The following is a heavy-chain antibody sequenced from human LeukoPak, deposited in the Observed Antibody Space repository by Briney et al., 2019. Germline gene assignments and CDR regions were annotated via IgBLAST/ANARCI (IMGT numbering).Heavy chain of an antibody. CDR2: IYPGDSDA. CDR3: ASSMGVIATPYYFDY. V-gene: IGHV5-51*01. CDR1: GYSFTSYW. J-gene: IGHJ4*02. Sequence: GESLKISCKGSGYSFTSYWIAWVRQMPGKGLEWMGIIYPGDSDARYSPSFQGQVTMSVDKPISTAYLQWSSLKASDTAMYYCASSMGVIATPYYFDYWGQGTLVTVSS. D-gene: IGHD2-21*01.